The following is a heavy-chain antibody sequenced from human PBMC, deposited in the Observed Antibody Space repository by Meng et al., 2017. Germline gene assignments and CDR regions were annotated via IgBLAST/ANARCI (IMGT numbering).Heavy chain of an antibody. J-gene: IGHJ5*02. CDR2: MNPNSGNT. V-gene: IGHV1-8*01. CDR1: GCSFTSYD. D-gene: IGHD2-2*01. Sequence: QVQPVQSGAEVKKPGASVKVSCKASGCSFTSYDINWVRQATGQGLEWMGWMNPNSGNTGYAQKFQGRVTMTRNTSISTAYMELSSLRSEDTAVYYCARGDIVVVPAALFDPWGQGTLVTVSS. CDR3: ARGDIVVVPAALFDP.